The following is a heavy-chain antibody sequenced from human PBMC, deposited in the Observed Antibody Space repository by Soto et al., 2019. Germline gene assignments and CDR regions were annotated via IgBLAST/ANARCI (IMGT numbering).Heavy chain of an antibody. CDR2: ISYDGSNK. Sequence: QVQLVESGGGVVQPGRSLRLSCAASGFTFSSYGMHWVRQAPGKGLEWVAVISYDGSNKYYADSVKGRFTISRDNSKNTLYLQMNSLRAEDTAVYYCAKESHDYGDYAPLNYWGQGTLVTVSS. J-gene: IGHJ4*02. CDR3: AKESHDYGDYAPLNY. V-gene: IGHV3-30*18. CDR1: GFTFSSYG. D-gene: IGHD4-17*01.